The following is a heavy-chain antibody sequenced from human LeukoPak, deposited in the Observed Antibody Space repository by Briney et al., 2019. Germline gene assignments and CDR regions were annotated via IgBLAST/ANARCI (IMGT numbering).Heavy chain of an antibody. V-gene: IGHV4-39*01. J-gene: IGHJ4*02. CDR2: IYYSGST. D-gene: IGHD5-18*01. CDR1: GGSISSSSYY. CDR3: ARRGYSYGPDY. Sequence: TSETLSLTCTVSGGSISSSSYYWGWIRQPRGKGLEWIGSIYYSGSTYYNPSLKSRVTISVDTSKNQFSLKLSSVTAADTAMYYCARRGYSYGPDYWGQGTLVTVSS.